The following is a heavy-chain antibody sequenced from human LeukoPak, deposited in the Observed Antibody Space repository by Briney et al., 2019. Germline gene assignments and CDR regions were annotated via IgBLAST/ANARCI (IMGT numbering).Heavy chain of an antibody. CDR2: INTSGNT. J-gene: IGHJ4*02. CDR1: GGSISGKY. V-gene: IGHV4-4*07. Sequence: SETLSLTCIVSGGSISGKYWSWIRQPAGKGLEWIGRINTSGNTNYNPSLKSRVTMSADTSKNQFSLELTSVTAADPAVYYCASPRSSSGWDGDFDYWGQGTLVTVSS. D-gene: IGHD6-19*01. CDR3: ASPRSSSGWDGDFDY.